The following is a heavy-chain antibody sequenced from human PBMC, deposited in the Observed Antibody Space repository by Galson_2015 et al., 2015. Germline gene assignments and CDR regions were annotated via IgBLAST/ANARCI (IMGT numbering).Heavy chain of an antibody. D-gene: IGHD4-23*01. Sequence: SLRLSCAASAFAFSIYDMNWIRQAPGKGQEWVSYITSTGDTTYYADSVKGRFTVSRDNAKNSLFLQMNSLRAEDTALYYCAKTTVAAGSSWYMDAWGKGTTVTVSS. CDR1: AFAFSIYD. J-gene: IGHJ6*03. V-gene: IGHV3-48*03. CDR3: AKTTVAAGSSWYMDA. CDR2: ITSTGDTT.